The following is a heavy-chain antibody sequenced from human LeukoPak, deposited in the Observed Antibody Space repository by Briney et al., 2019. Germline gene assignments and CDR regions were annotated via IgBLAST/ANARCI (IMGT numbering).Heavy chain of an antibody. D-gene: IGHD6-19*01. V-gene: IGHV3-53*01. CDR1: GLAVSDNF. CDR2: IYGGGST. J-gene: IGHJ4*02. Sequence: PGGSLRLSCAASGLAVSDNFMSWVRRAPGKGLEWVSVIYGGGSTYYADSVKGRFTISRDTPKNTLYLQMNSLRVEDTAVYYCASWPVGWYGEDSWGQGTLVTVSS. CDR3: ASWPVGWYGEDS.